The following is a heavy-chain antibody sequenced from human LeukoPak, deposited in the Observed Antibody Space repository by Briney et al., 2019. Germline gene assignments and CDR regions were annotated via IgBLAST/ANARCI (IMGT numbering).Heavy chain of an antibody. CDR1: GGSISSYY. CDR2: IYYSGST. J-gene: IGHJ3*02. Sequence: SETLSLTCTVSGGSISSYYWSWIRQPPGKGLEWIGYIYYSGSTNYNPSLKSRVTISVDTSKNQFSLKLSSVTVADTAVYYCARYVGPFDIWGQGTMVTVSS. D-gene: IGHD1-26*01. CDR3: ARYVGPFDI. V-gene: IGHV4-59*01.